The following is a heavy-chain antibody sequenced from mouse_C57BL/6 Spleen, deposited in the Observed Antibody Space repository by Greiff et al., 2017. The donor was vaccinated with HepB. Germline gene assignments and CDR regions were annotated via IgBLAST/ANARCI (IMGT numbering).Heavy chain of an antibody. CDR1: GYTFTSYG. V-gene: IGHV1-81*01. Sequence: QVQLKESGAELARPGASVKLSCKASGYTFTSYGISWVKQRTGQGLEWIGEIYPRSGNTYYNEKFKGKATLTADKSSSTAYMELRSLTSEDSAVYFCASSIREAMDYWGQGTSVTVSS. CDR3: ASSIREAMDY. D-gene: IGHD2-4*01. CDR2: IYPRSGNT. J-gene: IGHJ4*01.